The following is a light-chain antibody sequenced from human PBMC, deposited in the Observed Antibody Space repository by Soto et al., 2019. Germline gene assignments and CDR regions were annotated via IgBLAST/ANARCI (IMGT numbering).Light chain of an antibody. V-gene: IGKV1-6*01. J-gene: IGKJ1*01. CDR1: QGISNY. CDR2: GAT. Sequence: ATQMTQSPSSLSASVGDRVTISCRASQGISNYLAWYQQRPGKAPKLLIFGATTLQRGVPSRFSASGSGPDFTLTISSLQPEDFATYYCLQDYNYPMTFGQGTKVEIK. CDR3: LQDYNYPMT.